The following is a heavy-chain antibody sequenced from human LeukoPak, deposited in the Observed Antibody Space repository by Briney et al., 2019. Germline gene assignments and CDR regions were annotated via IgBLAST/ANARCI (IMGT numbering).Heavy chain of an antibody. Sequence: ASVRVSPMASVYSFFIVSICCVRPAPGQGVGRGGWLIPNSGGTNYAQKFQGWVTMTRDTSISTAYMELSRLRSDDTAVYYCAREYLVPAYYYYGMDVWGKGTTVTVSS. J-gene: IGHJ6*04. CDR1: VYSFFIVS. D-gene: IGHD2-2*01. CDR2: LIPNSGGT. CDR3: AREYLVPAYYYYGMDV. V-gene: IGHV1-2*04.